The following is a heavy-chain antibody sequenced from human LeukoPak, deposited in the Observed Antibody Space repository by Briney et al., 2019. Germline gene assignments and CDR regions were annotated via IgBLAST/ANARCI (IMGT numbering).Heavy chain of an antibody. CDR2: MNPNSGNT. CDR1: GYTFTSYD. CDR3: ARGRYCSGGSCYYYYGMDV. D-gene: IGHD2-15*01. Sequence: ALVKVSCKASGYTFTSYDINWVRQATGQGLEWMGWMNPNSGNTGYAQKFQGRVTMTRNTSISTAYMELSSLRSEDTAVYYCARGRYCSGGSCYYYYGMDVWGQGTTVTVSS. V-gene: IGHV1-8*01. J-gene: IGHJ6*02.